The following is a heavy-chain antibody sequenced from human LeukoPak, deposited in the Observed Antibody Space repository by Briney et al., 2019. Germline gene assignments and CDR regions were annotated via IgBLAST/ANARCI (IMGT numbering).Heavy chain of an antibody. CDR2: IYYSGST. CDR1: GGSISSGGYY. CDR3: ARVPRWLQWGGILGAFDI. D-gene: IGHD5-24*01. Sequence: SETLSLTCTVSGGSISSGGYYWSWIRQHPGKGLEWIGYIYYSGSTYYNPSLKSRVTISVDTSKNQFSLKLSSVTAADTAVYYCARVPRWLQWGGILGAFDIWGQGTMVTVSS. J-gene: IGHJ3*02. V-gene: IGHV4-31*03.